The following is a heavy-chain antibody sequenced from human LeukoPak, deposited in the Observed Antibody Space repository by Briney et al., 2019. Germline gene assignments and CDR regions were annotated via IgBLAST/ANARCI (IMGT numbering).Heavy chain of an antibody. CDR1: GFTFNIYG. CDR2: IWPDGSNE. J-gene: IGHJ4*02. V-gene: IGHV3-33*01. D-gene: IGHD6-13*01. CDR3: TRNTIAAAGDD. Sequence: GGSLRLSCAASGFTFNIYGMHWVRQAPGEGLGWVAVIWPDGSNEYYADSVKGRFTVSRDDSKNTLYLQMNSLRAEDTALYYCTRNTIAAAGDDWGQGTLVTVSS.